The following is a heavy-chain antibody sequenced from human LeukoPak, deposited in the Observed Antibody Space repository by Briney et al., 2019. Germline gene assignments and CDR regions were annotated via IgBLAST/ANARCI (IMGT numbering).Heavy chain of an antibody. CDR3: ARVPWSSVTISDY. CDR1: GFTFSSYS. D-gene: IGHD3-10*01. CDR2: IKQDGSET. J-gene: IGHJ4*02. Sequence: GGSLRLSCAASGFTFSSYSMNWVRQAPGKGLEWVANIKQDGSETYYVDSVEGRFTISRDNAKNSLYLQMNSLRAEDTAVYYCARVPWSSVTISDYWGQGTLVTVSS. V-gene: IGHV3-7*01.